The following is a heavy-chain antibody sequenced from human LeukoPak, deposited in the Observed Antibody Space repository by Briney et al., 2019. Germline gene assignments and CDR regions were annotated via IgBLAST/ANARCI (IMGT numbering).Heavy chain of an antibody. Sequence: ASVKVSCKASGGTFSSYAISWVRQAPGQGLEWMGRIIPILGIANYAQKFQGRVTITTDESTSTAYMELSSLRSEDTAVYYCARVGGYCSSTSCPSNWFDPWGQGTLVTVSS. V-gene: IGHV1-69*04. J-gene: IGHJ5*02. D-gene: IGHD2-2*01. CDR3: ARVGGYCSSTSCPSNWFDP. CDR2: IIPILGIA. CDR1: GGTFSSYA.